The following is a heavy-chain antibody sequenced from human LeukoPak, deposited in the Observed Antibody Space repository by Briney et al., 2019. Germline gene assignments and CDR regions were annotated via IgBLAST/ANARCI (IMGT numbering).Heavy chain of an antibody. J-gene: IGHJ4*02. V-gene: IGHV4-4*02. D-gene: IGHD6-13*01. CDR3: ARGRGWGIAAAGIDY. Sequence: SETLSLTCAVSGGSISSSNWWSWVRQPPGEGLEWIGEIYHSGSTNYNPSLKSRVTISVDTSKNQFSLKLSSVTAADTAVYYCARGRGWGIAAAGIDYWGQGTLVTVSS. CDR1: GGSISSSNW. CDR2: IYHSGST.